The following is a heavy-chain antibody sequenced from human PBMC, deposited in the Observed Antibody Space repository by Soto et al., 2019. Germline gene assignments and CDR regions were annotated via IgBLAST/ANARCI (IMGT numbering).Heavy chain of an antibody. CDR2: IYYTGSA. CDR3: VRSVRMAVVVPSSGGLM. Sequence: ETLSLTCNVSGDSISSRTFYWGWIRQAPGKGLQWIGSIYYTGSAYYNPSLRSRATVSVHTSTNQFSLRLTSVTAADTAVYYCVRSVRMAVVVPSSGGLMWGQGTMVTVSS. CDR1: GDSISSRTFY. V-gene: IGHV4-39*01. D-gene: IGHD2-15*01. J-gene: IGHJ3*01.